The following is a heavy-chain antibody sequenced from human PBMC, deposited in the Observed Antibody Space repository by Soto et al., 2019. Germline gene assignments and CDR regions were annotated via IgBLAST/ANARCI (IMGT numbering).Heavy chain of an antibody. Sequence: SQTLSLTCAISGDSVSSDSAAWNWIRQSPSRGLEWLGRTYYRSEWYNDYAVSMKSRIVITPDTSKNQFSLQLNSVTPEDTAVYYCAKDMQKNTVTTGLGNLNYYYYGMDVWGQGTTVTVSS. V-gene: IGHV6-1*01. CDR3: AKDMQKNTVTTGLGNLNYYYYGMDV. CDR2: TYYRSEWYN. J-gene: IGHJ6*02. CDR1: GDSVSSDSAA. D-gene: IGHD4-4*01.